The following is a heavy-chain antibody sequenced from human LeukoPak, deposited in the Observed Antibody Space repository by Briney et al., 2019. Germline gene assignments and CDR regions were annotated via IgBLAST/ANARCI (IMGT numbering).Heavy chain of an antibody. CDR2: IYTSGST. J-gene: IGHJ4*02. Sequence: PSETLSLTCTVSGGSISSYYWSWLRQPAGKGLEWIGRIYTSGSTNYNPSLKSRVTMSVDTSKNQFSLKLSSVTAADTAVYYCARVGIAAAGGYYFDYWGQGTLVTVSS. V-gene: IGHV4-4*07. CDR1: GGSISSYY. CDR3: ARVGIAAAGGYYFDY. D-gene: IGHD6-13*01.